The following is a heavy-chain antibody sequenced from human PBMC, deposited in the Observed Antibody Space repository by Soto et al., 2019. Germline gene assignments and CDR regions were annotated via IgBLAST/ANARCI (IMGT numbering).Heavy chain of an antibody. J-gene: IGHJ4*02. Sequence: VQLVESGGGVVQPGRSLRLSCAASGFTFSSYGMHWVRQAPGKGLEWVSSISSSSSYIYYADSVKGRFTISRDNAKNSLYLQMNSLRAEDTAVYYCAREVGYSNYAYYFDYWGQGTLVTVSS. CDR3: AREVGYSNYAYYFDY. D-gene: IGHD4-4*01. CDR1: GFTFSSYG. V-gene: IGHV3-21*01. CDR2: ISSSSSYI.